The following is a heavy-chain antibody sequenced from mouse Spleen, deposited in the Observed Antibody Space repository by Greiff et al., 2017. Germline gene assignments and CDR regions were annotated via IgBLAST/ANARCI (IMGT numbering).Heavy chain of an antibody. CDR2: IHPNSGST. J-gene: IGHJ2*01. CDR3: AKSLYYYGSSDFDY. Sequence: QVQLQQPGAELVKPGASVKLSCKASGYTFTSYWMHWVKQRPGQGLEWIGMIHPNSGSTNYNEKFKSKATLTVDKSSSTAYMQLSSLTYEDSAVYYCAKSLYYYGSSDFDYWGQGTTLTVSS. D-gene: IGHD1-1*01. CDR1: GYTFTSYW. V-gene: IGHV1-64*01.